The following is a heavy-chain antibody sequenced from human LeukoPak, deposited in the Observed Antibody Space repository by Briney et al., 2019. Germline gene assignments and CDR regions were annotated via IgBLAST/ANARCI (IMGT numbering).Heavy chain of an antibody. Sequence: GGSLRLSCAASGFTFSSYWMSWVRQAPGKGLEWVANIKQDGSEKYYVDSVKGRFTISRDNAKNSLYLQMNSLRAEDTAVYYCARGPRREYLEQWLTGQFGYWGQGTLVTVSS. CDR3: ARGPRREYLEQWLTGQFGY. J-gene: IGHJ4*02. CDR1: GFTFSSYW. D-gene: IGHD6-19*01. CDR2: IKQDGSEK. V-gene: IGHV3-7*03.